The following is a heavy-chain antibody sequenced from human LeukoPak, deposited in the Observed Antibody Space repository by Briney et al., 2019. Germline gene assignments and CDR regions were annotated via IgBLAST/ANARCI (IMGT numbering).Heavy chain of an antibody. D-gene: IGHD3-10*01. Sequence: ASVKVTCNGSGYTFTGYYMRLMRQAHGQGLEWMGWINPNSGGTNYAQKFQGRVTMTRHTSISTAYMELSRLRSDDTAVYYCARESMVRGVNIFDYWGQGTLVTVFS. CDR3: ARESMVRGVNIFDY. V-gene: IGHV1-2*02. CDR2: INPNSGGT. J-gene: IGHJ4*02. CDR1: GYTFTGYY.